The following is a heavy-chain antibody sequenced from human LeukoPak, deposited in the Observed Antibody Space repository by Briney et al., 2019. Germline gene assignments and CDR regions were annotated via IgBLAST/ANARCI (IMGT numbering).Heavy chain of an antibody. D-gene: IGHD3-10*01. V-gene: IGHV4-34*01. Sequence: SETLSLTCAVYGGSFSGYYWSWIRQPPGKGLEWIGEINHSGSTNYNPSLKSRVTISVDTSKNQFSLKLSSVTAADTAVYYCARRGRFMVRGAKKFQRPYYFDYWGQGTLVTVSS. CDR3: ARRGRFMVRGAKKFQRPYYFDY. CDR1: GGSFSGYY. J-gene: IGHJ4*02. CDR2: INHSGST.